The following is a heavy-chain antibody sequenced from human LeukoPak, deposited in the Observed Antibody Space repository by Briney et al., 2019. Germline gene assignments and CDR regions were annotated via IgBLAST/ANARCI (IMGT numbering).Heavy chain of an antibody. CDR2: ISAYNGNT. J-gene: IGHJ4*02. D-gene: IGHD3-22*01. Sequence: ASVKGSCKASGYTFTSYGISWVRQAPGQGLEWMGWISAYNGNTNYAQKLQGRVTMTTDTSTSTAYMELRSLRSDDTAVYYCARAPYYYDSSGYPDWGQGTLVTVSS. CDR1: GYTFTSYG. CDR3: ARAPYYYDSSGYPD. V-gene: IGHV1-18*01.